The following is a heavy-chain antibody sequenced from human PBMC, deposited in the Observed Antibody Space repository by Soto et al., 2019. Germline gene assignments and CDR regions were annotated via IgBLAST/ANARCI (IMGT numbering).Heavy chain of an antibody. CDR1: GFTFSSYW. CDR2: IRNDGGEV. V-gene: IGHV3-74*01. J-gene: IGHJ6*03. Sequence: SLXLSCAASGFTFSSYWMHWVRQAPGKGLVWVSRIRNDGGEVNYADSVKCRFTISRDNAENTLYVQRNNLRAEDPAIYYFLWG. CDR3: L.